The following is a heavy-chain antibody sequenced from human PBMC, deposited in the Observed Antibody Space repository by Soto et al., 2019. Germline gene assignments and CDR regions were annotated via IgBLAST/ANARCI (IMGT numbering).Heavy chain of an antibody. CDR2: ISAYNGNT. CDR3: VRDILFDY. Sequence: ASVKVSCKASGYTFTSYGISWVRQAPGQGLEWMGWISAYNGNTNYAQKLQGRVTITRDTSASTAYMELSSLRSEDTAVYYCVRDILFDYWGQGTLVTVSS. D-gene: IGHD2-15*01. CDR1: GYTFTSYG. J-gene: IGHJ4*02. V-gene: IGHV1-18*01.